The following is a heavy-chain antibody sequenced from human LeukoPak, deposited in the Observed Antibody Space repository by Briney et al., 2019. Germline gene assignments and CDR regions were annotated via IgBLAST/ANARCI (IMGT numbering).Heavy chain of an antibody. V-gene: IGHV5-51*01. CDR2: MYPGDSET. Sequence: LGESLKISCKGSGYSFSSYWIGWVRQMPGKGLEWMGIMYPGDSETRYSPSFQGQVTISADKSISTAYLHWSSLKASDTAMYYCARQGGTASIPYYFDYWGQGTLVTVSS. CDR1: GYSFSSYW. J-gene: IGHJ4*02. D-gene: IGHD2-21*02. CDR3: ARQGGTASIPYYFDY.